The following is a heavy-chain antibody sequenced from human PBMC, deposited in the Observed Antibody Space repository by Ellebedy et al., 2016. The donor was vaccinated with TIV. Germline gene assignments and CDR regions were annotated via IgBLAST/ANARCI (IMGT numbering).Heavy chain of an antibody. CDR2: IYSSGSA. D-gene: IGHD2-2*01. CDR3: AREQYCRGLSCNFNYDS. CDR1: GGSVSSYY. V-gene: IGHV4-4*07. Sequence: GSLRLXCIVSGGSVSSYYWDWVRQSAGKRLEWIGRIYSSGSANYNPSLKSRVTMSVDSSKNHLSLNLSSVTAADTAVYYCAREQYCRGLSCNFNYDSWGQGLLVTVSS. J-gene: IGHJ4*02.